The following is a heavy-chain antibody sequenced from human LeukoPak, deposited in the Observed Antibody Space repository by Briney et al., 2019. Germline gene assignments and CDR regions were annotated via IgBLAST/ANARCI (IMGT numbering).Heavy chain of an antibody. Sequence: AGGSLRLSCAASGFTFSSYGMHWVRQAPGKGLEWVAFIRYDGSNKYYADSVKGRFTISRDNAKNSLYLQMNSLRTEDTAVYYCARGYGDPLDYYYYMDVWGNGTTVTVSS. CDR1: GFTFSSYG. V-gene: IGHV3-30*02. CDR3: ARGYGDPLDYYYYMDV. J-gene: IGHJ6*03. D-gene: IGHD4-17*01. CDR2: IRYDGSNK.